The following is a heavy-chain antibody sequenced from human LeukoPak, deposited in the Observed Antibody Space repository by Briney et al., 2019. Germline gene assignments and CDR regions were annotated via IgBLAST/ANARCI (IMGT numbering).Heavy chain of an antibody. J-gene: IGHJ4*02. CDR1: GFTFDDYG. Sequence: GGSLRLSCAASGFTFDDYGMSWVRQAPGKGLEWVTIFSYDGSNENYADSVKGRFTVSRDSSKNTVFLQMNSLRTEDTAVYYCARGGGETSSGQLFDYWGQGTLVTVSS. D-gene: IGHD6-19*01. V-gene: IGHV3-30*03. CDR3: ARGGGETSSGQLFDY. CDR2: FSYDGSNE.